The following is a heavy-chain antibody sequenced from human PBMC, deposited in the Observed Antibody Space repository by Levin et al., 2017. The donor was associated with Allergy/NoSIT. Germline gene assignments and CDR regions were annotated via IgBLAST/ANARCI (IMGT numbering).Heavy chain of an antibody. CDR1: GYTFTGYY. Sequence: GESLKISCKASGYTFTGYYMHWVRQASGQGLEWMGWINPKNGGTNYAQKFQGRVTMTRDTSISTAYMELSSLGSDDTAVYYCATSRDYYDTSAVFDSWGQGTLVTVSS. V-gene: IGHV1-2*02. CDR2: INPKNGGT. J-gene: IGHJ4*02. D-gene: IGHD3-22*01. CDR3: ATSRDYYDTSAVFDS.